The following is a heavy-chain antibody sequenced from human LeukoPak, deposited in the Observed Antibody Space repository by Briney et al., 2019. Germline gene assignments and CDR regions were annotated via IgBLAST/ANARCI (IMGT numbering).Heavy chain of an antibody. J-gene: IGHJ4*02. D-gene: IGHD1-7*01. Sequence: SETLSLTCTVSGGSISGSSYYWGWIRQPPGKGLEWIGSIYYSGSTYYNPSLKSRVTISVDTSKNQFSLKLSSVTAADTAVYYCARNNWNYVIDYWGQGTLVTVSS. CDR3: ARNNWNYVIDY. CDR2: IYYSGST. V-gene: IGHV4-39*01. CDR1: GGSISGSSYY.